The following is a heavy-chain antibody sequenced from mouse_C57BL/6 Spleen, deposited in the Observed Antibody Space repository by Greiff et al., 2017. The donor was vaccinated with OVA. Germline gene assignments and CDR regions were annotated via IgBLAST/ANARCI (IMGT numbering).Heavy chain of an antibody. D-gene: IGHD1-1*01. V-gene: IGHV1-69*01. CDR2: IDPSDSYT. Sequence: QVQLQQPGAELVMPGASVKLSCKASGYTFTSYWMHWVKQRPGQGLEWIGEIDPSDSYTNYNQKFKGKSTLTVDKSSSTAYMQLSSLTSEDSAVYYCAALLYDYYAMDYWGQGTSVRLL. J-gene: IGHJ4*01. CDR1: GYTFTSYW. CDR3: AALLYDYYAMDY.